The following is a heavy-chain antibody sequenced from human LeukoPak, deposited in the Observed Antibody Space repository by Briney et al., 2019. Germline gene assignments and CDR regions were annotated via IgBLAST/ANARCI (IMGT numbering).Heavy chain of an antibody. D-gene: IGHD3-3*01. CDR3: ARPLESERSNWFDT. CDR1: GYTFTSFG. Sequence: ASVKVSCKASGYTFTSFGISWVRQAPGQGLEWMGWISADNGNTNYAQKLQGRVTMTTDTSTSTAYMELRSLRSDDTAVYYCARPLESERSNWFDTWGQGTLVTVSS. V-gene: IGHV1-18*01. J-gene: IGHJ5*02. CDR2: ISADNGNT.